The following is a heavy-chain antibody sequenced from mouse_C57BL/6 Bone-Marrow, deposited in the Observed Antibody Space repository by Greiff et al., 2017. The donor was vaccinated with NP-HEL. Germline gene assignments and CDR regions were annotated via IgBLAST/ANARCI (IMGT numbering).Heavy chain of an antibody. V-gene: IGHV1-80*01. CDR3: GRYYTVGDY. Sequence: QVHVKQSGAELVKPGASVKISCKASGYAFSSYWMNWVKQRPGKGLEWIGQIYPGDGDTNYTEKFKGKATLTADKSSSTAYMQLSSLTSEDSAVYFCGRYYTVGDYWGQGTSVTVAS. J-gene: IGHJ4*01. CDR2: IYPGDGDT. CDR1: GYAFSSYW. D-gene: IGHD2-12*01.